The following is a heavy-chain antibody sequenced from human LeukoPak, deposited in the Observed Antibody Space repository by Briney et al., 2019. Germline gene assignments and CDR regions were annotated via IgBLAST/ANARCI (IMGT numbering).Heavy chain of an antibody. J-gene: IGHJ4*02. Sequence: PGGPLRLSCAASGFTFSTYSMNWVRHAPGKGLEWVSYIRSSSSYLYYADSVKGRFTICRDNSKNSLYLQMNSLRTEDTALYYCAKDRAQGQQWLVIDYWGQGTLVTVSS. CDR1: GFTFSTYS. CDR3: AKDRAQGQQWLVIDY. CDR2: IRSSSSYL. D-gene: IGHD6-19*01. V-gene: IGHV3-21*04.